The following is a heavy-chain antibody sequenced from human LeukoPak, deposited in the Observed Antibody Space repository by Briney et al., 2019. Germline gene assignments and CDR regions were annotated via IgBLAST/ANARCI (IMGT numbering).Heavy chain of an antibody. Sequence: QTGGSLRLSCAASGFTFSSYAMHWVRQAPGKGLEWVAVISYDGSNKYYADSVKGRFTISRDNSKNTLYLQMNSLRAEDTAVYYCARGVGPQAANYLDYWGQGTLVTVSS. CDR1: GFTFSSYA. CDR3: ARGVGPQAANYLDY. D-gene: IGHD2-15*01. CDR2: ISYDGSNK. J-gene: IGHJ4*02. V-gene: IGHV3-30*04.